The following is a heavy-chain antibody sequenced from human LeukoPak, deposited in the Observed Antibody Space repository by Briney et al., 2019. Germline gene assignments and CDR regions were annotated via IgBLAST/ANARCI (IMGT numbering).Heavy chain of an antibody. Sequence: GASVKVSCKASGYTFTGYYMHWVRQAPGQGLEWMGWINPNSGGTNYAQKFQGRVTMTRDTSISTAYMELSRLRSDDTAVYYCATESGHYDSRGAFDIWGQGTMVTVSS. V-gene: IGHV1-2*02. CDR3: ATESGHYDSRGAFDI. D-gene: IGHD3-22*01. J-gene: IGHJ3*02. CDR2: INPNSGGT. CDR1: GYTFTGYY.